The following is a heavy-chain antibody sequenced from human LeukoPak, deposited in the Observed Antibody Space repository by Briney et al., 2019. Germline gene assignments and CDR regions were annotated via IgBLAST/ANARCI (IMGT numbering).Heavy chain of an antibody. V-gene: IGHV4-61*08. CDR2: IYYSGST. D-gene: IGHD5-12*01. J-gene: IGHJ4*02. CDR3: ASSIVATGLYDK. CDR1: GGSISSGGYP. Sequence: SETLSLTCAVSGGSISSGGYPWSWIRQPPGKGLEWIGYIYYSGSTNYNPSLKSRVTISVDTSKNQFSLKLSSVTAADTAVYYCASSIVATGLYDKWGQGALVTVSS.